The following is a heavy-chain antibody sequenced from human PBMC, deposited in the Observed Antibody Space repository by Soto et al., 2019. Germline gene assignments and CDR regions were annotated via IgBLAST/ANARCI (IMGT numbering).Heavy chain of an antibody. J-gene: IGHJ6*02. Sequence: SVKVSCKASGGTFSSYAISWVRQAPGQGLEWMGGIIPIFGTANYAQKCQGRVTITADESTSTAYMELSSLRSEDTAVYYCARERGDYDSSGYYYRYYGMDVSGQGTTVTVSS. D-gene: IGHD3-22*01. CDR3: ARERGDYDSSGYYYRYYGMDV. V-gene: IGHV1-69*13. CDR1: GGTFSSYA. CDR2: IIPIFGTA.